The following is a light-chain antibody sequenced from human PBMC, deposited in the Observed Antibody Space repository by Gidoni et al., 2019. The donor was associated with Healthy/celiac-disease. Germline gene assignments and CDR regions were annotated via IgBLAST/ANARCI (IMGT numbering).Light chain of an antibody. V-gene: IGLV3-1*01. CDR3: QAWDSSTDGV. CDR2: QDS. CDR1: KLGDKY. J-gene: IGLJ2*01. Sequence: SYELTQPPSVSVSPGQTASITCSGDKLGDKYACWYQQKPGQSPVLVIYQDSKRPSGIPERFSGYNSGNTATLTIRGTQAMDEADYYCQAWDSSTDGVFGGGTKLTVL.